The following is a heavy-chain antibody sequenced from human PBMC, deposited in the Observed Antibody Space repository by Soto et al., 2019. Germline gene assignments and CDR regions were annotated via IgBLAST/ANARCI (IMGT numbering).Heavy chain of an antibody. V-gene: IGHV3-21*02. CDR3: ARAVSSLIAVPAY. CDR1: GFTFSSYS. Sequence: EVQLVEVGGGLVKPGGSLRLSCAASGFTFSSYSMTWVRQAPGKGLECVSSISSGSSSIYYADSVKGRFTISRDNAQNSLYLQMNSLRAEDTAVYYCARAVSSLIAVPAYWGQGTLVTVSS. D-gene: IGHD6-19*01. CDR2: ISSGSSSI. J-gene: IGHJ4*02.